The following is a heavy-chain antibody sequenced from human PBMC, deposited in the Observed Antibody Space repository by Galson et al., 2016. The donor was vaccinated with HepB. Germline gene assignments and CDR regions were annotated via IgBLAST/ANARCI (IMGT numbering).Heavy chain of an antibody. CDR3: AKAHMNTVNNFNYGMDV. CDR1: GFTFSSYA. J-gene: IGHJ6*02. V-gene: IGHV3-23*01. CDR2: ISGSGGST. D-gene: IGHD4-17*01. Sequence: SLRLSCAASGFTFSSYAMSWVRQAPGKGLEWVSGISGSGGSTYYADSVKGRFTISKDNSKNTLYLQMNSLRVVDTAVFYCAKAHMNTVNNFNYGMDVWGQGTTVTVS.